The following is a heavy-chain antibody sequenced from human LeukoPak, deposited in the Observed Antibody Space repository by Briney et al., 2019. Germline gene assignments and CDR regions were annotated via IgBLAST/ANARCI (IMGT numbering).Heavy chain of an antibody. CDR2: ISGSGGST. J-gene: IGHJ4*02. CDR1: GFTFSSYA. CDR3: AKRDRDYGGSHYLDY. D-gene: IGHD4-23*01. V-gene: IGHV3-23*01. Sequence: GGSLRLSCAASGFTFSSYAMSWVRQAPGKGLEWVSAISGSGGSTYYADSVKGRFTISRDNSKSTLYLQMNSLRAEDTAIYYCAKRDRDYGGSHYLDYWGQGTLVTVSA.